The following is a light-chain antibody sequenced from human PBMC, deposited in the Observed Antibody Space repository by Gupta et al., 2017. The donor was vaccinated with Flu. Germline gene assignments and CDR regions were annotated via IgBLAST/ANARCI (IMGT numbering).Light chain of an antibody. V-gene: IGKV1-39*01. J-gene: IGKJ1*01. CDR3: QQSYSTPRT. Sequence: DIQMTQSPSSLSASVGDRVTITCRASQSISSYLNWYQQKPGKAPKLLIYAASSLQSGLPSRFSGSGSGTDFTLTISRLQPEDFATYYCQQSYSTPRTFGQGTKVEIK. CDR1: QSISSY. CDR2: AAS.